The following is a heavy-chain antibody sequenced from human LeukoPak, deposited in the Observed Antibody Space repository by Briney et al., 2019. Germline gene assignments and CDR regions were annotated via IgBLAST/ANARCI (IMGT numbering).Heavy chain of an antibody. V-gene: IGHV4-30-2*01. D-gene: IGHD3-22*01. J-gene: IGHJ3*02. CDR1: GGPISSGGYS. Sequence: PSETLSLTCAVSGGPISSGGYSWSWIRQPPGKGLEWIGYIYHSGSTYYNPSLKSRVTISVDRSKNQFSLKLSSVTAADTAVYDCARDWSYYDSSGYSVAFDIWGQGTMVTVSS. CDR3: ARDWSYYDSSGYSVAFDI. CDR2: IYHSGST.